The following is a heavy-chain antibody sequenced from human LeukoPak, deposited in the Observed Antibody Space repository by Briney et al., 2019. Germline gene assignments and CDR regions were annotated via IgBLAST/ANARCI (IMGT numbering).Heavy chain of an antibody. CDR2: IRYDGSNK. D-gene: IGHD6-19*01. V-gene: IGHV3-30*02. CDR3: AKWRRGGWSLDY. J-gene: IGHJ4*02. CDR1: GFTFSSYG. Sequence: GGSLRLSCAASGFTFSSYGMHWVRQAPGKGLEWVAFIRYDGSNKYYTDSVKGRFTISRDNFKNTLYLQMNSLRAEDTAVYYCAKWRRGGWSLDYWGQGTLVTVSS.